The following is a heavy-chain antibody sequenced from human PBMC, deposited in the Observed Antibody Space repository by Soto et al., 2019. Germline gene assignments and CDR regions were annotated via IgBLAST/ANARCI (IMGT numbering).Heavy chain of an antibody. CDR2: IGSSSGYI. CDR3: ARSFNYDSSGYKDY. J-gene: IGHJ4*02. CDR1: GFTFSSYT. V-gene: IGHV3-21*01. D-gene: IGHD3-22*01. Sequence: GSLRLSCVVSGFTFSSYTMNWVRQAPGKGLEWVSLIGSSSGYIYYADSVKGRFTISRDNAKNSVYLHMNSLRGDDSALYFCARSFNYDSSGYKDYWGRRPLVTVSS.